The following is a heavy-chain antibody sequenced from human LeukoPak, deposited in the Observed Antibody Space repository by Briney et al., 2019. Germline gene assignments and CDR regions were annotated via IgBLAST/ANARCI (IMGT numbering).Heavy chain of an antibody. CDR3: ARDRRGDSYGPLDS. V-gene: IGHV3-30*02. J-gene: IGHJ4*02. CDR2: IQYDGSNK. D-gene: IGHD5-18*01. CDR1: GFTFSSYG. Sequence: PGGSLRLSCAASGFTFSSYGMHWVHQAPGRGLEWVAFIQYDGSNKYYVDSVKGRFTISRDNAKNSLYLQMNSLTAEDTAVYYCARDRRGDSYGPLDSWGQGTLVTVSS.